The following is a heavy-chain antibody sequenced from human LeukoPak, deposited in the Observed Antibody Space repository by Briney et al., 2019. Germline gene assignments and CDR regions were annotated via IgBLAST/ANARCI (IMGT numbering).Heavy chain of an antibody. Sequence: ASVKVSCKASGYTFTGYYIHWVRQAPGQGLEWMGWINPNSGDTDYVQKFQGRVTMTRDTSISTAYMELSSLTSDDTAVYYWARVEGLSSSPRTLRYWGQGTPVSVSS. J-gene: IGHJ4*02. V-gene: IGHV1-2*02. CDR1: GYTFTGYY. CDR2: INPNSGDT. CDR3: ARVEGLSSSPRTLRY. D-gene: IGHD2-15*01.